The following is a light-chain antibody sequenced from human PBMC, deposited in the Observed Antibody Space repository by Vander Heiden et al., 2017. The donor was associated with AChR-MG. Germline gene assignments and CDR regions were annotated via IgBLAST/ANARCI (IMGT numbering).Light chain of an antibody. V-gene: IGLV1-40*01. Sequence: QSVLTPPPSVSGAPGQRVTISCTGSSPNIGAGYDVHWYQQFPGTAPRLLIYGNSNRPSGVPDRFSGAKSGTSASLAITGLQPEDEADYYCQSYDSSLSGYVFGTGTKVTVL. CDR2: GNS. CDR3: QSYDSSLSGYV. CDR1: SPNIGAGYD. J-gene: IGLJ1*01.